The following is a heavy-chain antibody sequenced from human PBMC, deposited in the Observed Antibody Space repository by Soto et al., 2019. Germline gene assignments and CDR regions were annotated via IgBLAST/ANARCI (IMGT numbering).Heavy chain of an antibody. J-gene: IGHJ6*02. CDR2: FIPIFGTA. CDR3: ARDKPRTPDCNYAPRTDYDSMDV. CDR1: GGTFSSYA. V-gene: IGHV1-69*01. Sequence: QVQLVQSGAEVKKPGSSVKVSCKASGGTFSSYAISWVRQAPGQGLEWMGGFIPIFGTANYAQKFQGRVTFTADQSTRTAYMETSTLRREDTAVYYLARDKPRTPDCNYAPRTDYDSMDVWGQGTTVTVSS. D-gene: IGHD1-7*01.